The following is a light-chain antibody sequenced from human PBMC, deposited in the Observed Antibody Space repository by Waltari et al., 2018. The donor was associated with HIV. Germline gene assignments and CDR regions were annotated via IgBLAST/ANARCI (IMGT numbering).Light chain of an antibody. CDR2: EVT. CDR1: RSDVGSYNL. V-gene: IGLV2-23*02. Sequence: QSALTQPASVSESPGQSITISCDGTRSDVGSYNLVSWYQQHPGEAPKLMIYEVTKRPSGVSNRFSGSKSGNTASLTISGLQAGDEADYYCCSFAAGGNFVVFGGGTKVTVL. CDR3: CSFAAGGNFVV. J-gene: IGLJ2*01.